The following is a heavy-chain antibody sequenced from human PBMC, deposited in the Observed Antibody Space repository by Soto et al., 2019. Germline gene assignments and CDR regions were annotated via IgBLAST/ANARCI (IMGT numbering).Heavy chain of an antibody. V-gene: IGHV1-18*01. Sequence: ASVKVSCKASGYRFTNHGISWVRQAPGQGLEWMGWISGNDGKTKYARKFQGRVTMTTDTSTSTAYMEMNSLRADDTAVYYCAKGRVIVPAAHVDWGQGTLVTVSS. J-gene: IGHJ4*02. CDR1: GYRFTNHG. CDR2: ISGNDGKT. D-gene: IGHD2-2*01. CDR3: AKGRVIVPAAHVD.